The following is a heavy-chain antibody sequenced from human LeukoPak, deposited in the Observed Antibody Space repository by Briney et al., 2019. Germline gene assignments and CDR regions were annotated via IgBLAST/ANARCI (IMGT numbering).Heavy chain of an antibody. J-gene: IGHJ6*02. CDR3: ARDPELLWFGELSPYYYGMDV. CDR2: ISYDVSNK. D-gene: IGHD3-10*01. CDR1: GFTSSRYD. V-gene: IGHV3-30*03. Sequence: GGSLRLSCAASGFTSSRYDMHWVRQAPGKGLEWVAVISYDVSNKYYADSVKGRFTISRDNSKDTLYLQMNSLRAEDTAVYYCARDPELLWFGELSPYYYGMDVWGQGTTVTVSS.